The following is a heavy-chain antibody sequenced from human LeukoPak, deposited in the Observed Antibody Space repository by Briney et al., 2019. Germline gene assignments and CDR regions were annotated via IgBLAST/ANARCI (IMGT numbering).Heavy chain of an antibody. V-gene: IGHV1-18*01. D-gene: IGHD6-19*01. CDR2: ISAYNGNT. Sequence: ASVKVSCKTSGYTFTSHGISWVRQAPGQGLEWMGWISAYNGNTNYAQKFQGGVSMTTDTSTTTGYMELRSLRSDDTAVYYCARLAVAGERPDYWGQGTLVTVSS. CDR1: GYTFTSHG. CDR3: ARLAVAGERPDY. J-gene: IGHJ4*02.